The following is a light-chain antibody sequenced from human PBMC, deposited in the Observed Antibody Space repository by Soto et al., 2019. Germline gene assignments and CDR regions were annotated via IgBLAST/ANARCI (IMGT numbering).Light chain of an antibody. Sequence: PPTLSAYVEDRVTITCRASQTISTWMAWYQQKPGKAPKLLVYDASTLQSGVASRFSGSGSGTDFTLTISSLQPEDFATYYCQHADSFPLITFGQGRLLEVK. J-gene: IGKJ5*01. CDR3: QHADSFPLIT. CDR1: QTISTW. V-gene: IGKV1-12*01. CDR2: DAS.